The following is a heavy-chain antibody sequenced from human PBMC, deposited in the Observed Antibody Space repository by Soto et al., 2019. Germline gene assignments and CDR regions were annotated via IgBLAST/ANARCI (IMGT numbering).Heavy chain of an antibody. CDR3: AKDFFTRTAGGPFDY. Sequence: GESLKISCVASGFTFSSYGMHWVRQAPGKGLEWVAVISYDGSNKYYADSVKGRFTISRDNSKNTLYLQMNSLRAEDTAVYYCAKDFFTRTAGGPFDYWGQGTLVTVSS. CDR2: ISYDGSNK. J-gene: IGHJ4*02. V-gene: IGHV3-30*18. D-gene: IGHD3-16*01. CDR1: GFTFSSYG.